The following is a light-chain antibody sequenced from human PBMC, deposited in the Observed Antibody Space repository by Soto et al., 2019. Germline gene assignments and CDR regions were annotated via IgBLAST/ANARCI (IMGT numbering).Light chain of an antibody. CDR3: MQALQTPFT. J-gene: IGKJ3*01. V-gene: IGKV2-28*01. CDR1: QSLLHSNGYNC. CDR2: LGS. Sequence: DIVMTQSPLSLPVTPGEPASISCRSSQSLLHSNGYNCLDWYLQKPGQSPQLLIYLGSYRASGVPDRFSGSGSGTDFTLKISRVEAEDVGVYYCMQALQTPFTFGPGTKVDIK.